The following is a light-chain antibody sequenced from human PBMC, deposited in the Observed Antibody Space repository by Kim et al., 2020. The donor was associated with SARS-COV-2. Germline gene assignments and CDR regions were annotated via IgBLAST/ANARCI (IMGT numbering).Light chain of an antibody. CDR1: ESISTN. V-gene: IGKV3-15*01. J-gene: IGKJ1*01. CDR2: AVS. CDR3: QQYDYWRT. Sequence: SVAPGERVTRSCRANESISTNVAWYQQKPGQAPRLLIYAVSARATDIPARFSGSGSETEVTLTISSVQSEDSAVYYCQQYDYWRTFGQGTKVDIK.